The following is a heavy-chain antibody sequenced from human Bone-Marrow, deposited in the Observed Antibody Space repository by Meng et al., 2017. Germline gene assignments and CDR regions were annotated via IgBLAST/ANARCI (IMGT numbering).Heavy chain of an antibody. CDR3: ARVQIYDDHDGAEDIFHL. V-gene: IGHV1-2*06. J-gene: IGHJ3*01. CDR2: INPNSGGT. D-gene: IGHD5/OR15-5a*01. Sequence: ASVKVSCKASGYSFNDYFIHWVRQAPGQGLEWMGRINPNSGGTDYAQSFQGRVTMTRDVSINTAYMELSRLRSEDTAVYFCARVQIYDDHDGAEDIFHLWGQGTLVTVSS. CDR1: GYSFNDYF.